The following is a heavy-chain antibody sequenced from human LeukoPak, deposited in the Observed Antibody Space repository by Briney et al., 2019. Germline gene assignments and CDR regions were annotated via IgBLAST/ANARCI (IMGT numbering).Heavy chain of an antibody. J-gene: IGHJ4*02. CDR2: IYWDDDK. CDR3: AHSLYVDTAMVGFDY. CDR1: GFSLRTSGVG. V-gene: IGHV2-5*02. D-gene: IGHD5-18*01. Sequence: SSPTLVNPTQTLTLTCTFSGFSLRTSGVGVGWIRQPPGEALERLAFIYWDDDKRYSPSLKSRLTITKDISKNQVVLTMTNMDPVDTATYYCAHSLYVDTAMVGFDYWGQGTLVTVSS.